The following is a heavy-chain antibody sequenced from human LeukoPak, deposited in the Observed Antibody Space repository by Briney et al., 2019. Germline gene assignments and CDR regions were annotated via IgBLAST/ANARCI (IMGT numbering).Heavy chain of an antibody. CDR3: ARDFDWNDGGDYYYGMDV. V-gene: IGHV1-69*13. CDR2: IIPIFGTA. CDR1: GGTFSSYA. D-gene: IGHD1-1*01. J-gene: IGHJ6*02. Sequence: SVKVSCKASGGTFSSYAISWVRQAPGQGLEWMGGIIPIFGTANYAQKFQGRATITADESTSTAYMELSSLRSEDTAVYYCARDFDWNDGGDYYYGMDVWGQGTTVTVSS.